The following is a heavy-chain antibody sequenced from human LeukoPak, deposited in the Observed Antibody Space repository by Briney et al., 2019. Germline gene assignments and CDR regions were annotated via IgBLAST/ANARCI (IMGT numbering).Heavy chain of an antibody. CDR1: GGSLSSSSYY. CDR2: IYYSGST. J-gene: IGHJ4*02. CDR3: ARHPNAAVVQIDD. Sequence: KPSETLSLTRPVSGGSLSSSSYYWGWIRQPPGKGLEWIGSIYYSGSTYYNPSLKSRVTISVDTSKNQFSLKLSSVIAADTAVYYCARHPNAAVVQIDDWGQGTLVTVSS. V-gene: IGHV4-39*01. D-gene: IGHD2-15*01.